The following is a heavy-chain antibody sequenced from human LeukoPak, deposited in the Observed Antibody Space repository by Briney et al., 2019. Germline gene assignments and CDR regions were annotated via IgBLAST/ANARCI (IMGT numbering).Heavy chain of an antibody. CDR3: ARASIAARDSDY. CDR2: IYYSGST. D-gene: IGHD6-6*01. V-gene: IGHV4-30-4*01. Sequence: SQPLSLTCTVSGGSISRGDYYWSWIRQPPGKGLEWIGYIYYSGSTYYNPSLKSRVTLSVDPSKKQFSLKPTAVTAADTAVYYCARASIAARDSDYWGQGTLVTVSS. J-gene: IGHJ4*02. CDR1: GGSISRGDYY.